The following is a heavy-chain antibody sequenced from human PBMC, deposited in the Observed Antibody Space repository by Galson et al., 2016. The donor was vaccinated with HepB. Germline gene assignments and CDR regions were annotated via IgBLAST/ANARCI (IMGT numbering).Heavy chain of an antibody. J-gene: IGHJ5*02. CDR2: VKNSGIT. CDR1: DDSIKSNDYY. CDR3: ARHAPTSGTTWLHNWFDP. V-gene: IGHV4-39*01. D-gene: IGHD2-2*01. Sequence: SETLSLTCKVSDDSIKSNDYYWAWIRQPPGKGPEWITTVKNSGITYHNPSLKSRVTVFADTSKSQFSLNLSSVTAADTAIYSCARHAPTSGTTWLHNWFDPWGQGTLVAVSS.